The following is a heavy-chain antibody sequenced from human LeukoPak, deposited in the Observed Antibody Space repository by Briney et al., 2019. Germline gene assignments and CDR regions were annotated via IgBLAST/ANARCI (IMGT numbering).Heavy chain of an antibody. V-gene: IGHV1-2*06. J-gene: IGHJ4*02. CDR3: ARDPPYYYGSGSYYLTAVY. D-gene: IGHD3-10*01. Sequence: ASVKDSCKASGYTFTGYYMHWVRQAPGQGLEWVGRINPNSGGTNYAQTFQGKVTMTRDTSISTAYMELSRLRSDDTAVYYCARDPPYYYGSGSYYLTAVYWGQGTLVTVSS. CDR2: INPNSGGT. CDR1: GYTFTGYY.